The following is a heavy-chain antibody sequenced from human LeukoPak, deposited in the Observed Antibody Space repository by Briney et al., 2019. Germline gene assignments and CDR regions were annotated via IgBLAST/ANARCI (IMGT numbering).Heavy chain of an antibody. V-gene: IGHV3-23*01. CDR2: ISGSAAHT. CDR1: GFTFSSYA. D-gene: IGHD6-13*01. Sequence: GGSLRLSCAASGFTFSSYAMSWVRQAPGKGLEWVSGISGSAAHTYYADSVKGRFTISRDNSKNTLYLQMNSLRADDTAVYYCAKSAGYTATQVDSWGQGTLVTV. CDR3: AKSAGYTATQVDS. J-gene: IGHJ4*02.